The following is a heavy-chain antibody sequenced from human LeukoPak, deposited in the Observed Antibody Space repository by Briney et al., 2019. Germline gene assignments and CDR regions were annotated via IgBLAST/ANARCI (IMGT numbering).Heavy chain of an antibody. J-gene: IGHJ4*02. CDR3: AARAYDFWSGYFPLDY. CDR2: ISYDGSNK. V-gene: IGHV3-30*03. CDR1: GFTFSSHG. D-gene: IGHD3-3*01. Sequence: GRSLRLSCAASGFTFSSHGMHWARQAPGKGLEWVAVISYDGSNKYYADSVKGRFTISRDNSKNTLYLQMNSLRAEDTAVYYCAARAYDFWSGYFPLDYWGQGTLVTVSS.